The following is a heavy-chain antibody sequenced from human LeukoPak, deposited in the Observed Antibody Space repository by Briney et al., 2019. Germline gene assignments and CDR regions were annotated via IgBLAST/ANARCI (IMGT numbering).Heavy chain of an antibody. CDR3: AREKQGFDP. CDR2: IYHSGST. V-gene: IGHV4-39*07. J-gene: IGHJ5*02. CDR1: GGSFSSSSYY. Sequence: SETLSLTCTVSGGSFSSSSYYWGWIRQPPGKGLEWIGSIYHSGSTYYNPSLKSRVTISVDTSKNQFSLKLSSVTAADTAVYYCAREKQGFDPWGQGTLVTVSS.